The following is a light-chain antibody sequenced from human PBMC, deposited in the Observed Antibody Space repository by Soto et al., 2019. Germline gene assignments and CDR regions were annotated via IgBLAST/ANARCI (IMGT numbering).Light chain of an antibody. Sequence: DIVLTQSPLSLPVTPGEPASISCSSSQSLLYTNGDNYLNWYVQKPGQSPQLLNYLGSFRASGVPDRLSGSGSGTDCTLRISEVEAEDVGVYYCMQALQTPLTFGGGTKVEIK. CDR1: QSLLYTNGDNY. CDR2: LGS. V-gene: IGKV2-28*01. CDR3: MQALQTPLT. J-gene: IGKJ4*01.